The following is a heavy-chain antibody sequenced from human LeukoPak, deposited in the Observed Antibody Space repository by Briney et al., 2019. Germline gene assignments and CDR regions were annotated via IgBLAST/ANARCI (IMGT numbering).Heavy chain of an antibody. CDR3: ARDVDGEIIATTY. Sequence: ASVKVSRKASGYSFTDYYMHWVRQAPGQGLEWLGWIKPDSGGTKYAQTFQGRVTMTRDTSIRTAYMELSGLRSDDTAVYYCARDVDGEIIATTYWGQGTLVTVSS. CDR2: IKPDSGGT. CDR1: GYSFTDYY. J-gene: IGHJ4*02. D-gene: IGHD1-26*01. V-gene: IGHV1-2*02.